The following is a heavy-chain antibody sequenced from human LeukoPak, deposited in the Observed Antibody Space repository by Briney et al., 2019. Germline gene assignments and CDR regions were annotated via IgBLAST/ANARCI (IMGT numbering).Heavy chain of an antibody. Sequence: GGSLRLSCAASGFTFDDYGMSWVRQAPGKGLEWVSGINWNGGSTGYADSVKGRFTISRDNSKNTLYLQMNSLRAEDTAVYYCAKERYSSSWYTDYWGQGTLVTVSS. J-gene: IGHJ4*02. CDR1: GFTFDDYG. D-gene: IGHD6-13*01. CDR3: AKERYSSSWYTDY. V-gene: IGHV3-20*04. CDR2: INWNGGST.